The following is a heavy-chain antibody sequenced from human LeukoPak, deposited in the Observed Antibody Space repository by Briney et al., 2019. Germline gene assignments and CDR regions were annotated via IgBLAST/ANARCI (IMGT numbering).Heavy chain of an antibody. J-gene: IGHJ6*03. CDR1: GGSISSSSYY. CDR3: ARHPDYDFWSGPLGYYYMDV. D-gene: IGHD3-3*01. Sequence: SETLSLTCTVSGGSISSSSYYWGWIRQPPGKGLEWTGSIYYSGSTYYNPSLKSRVTISVDTSKNQFSLKLSSVTAADTAVYYCARHPDYDFWSGPLGYYYMDVWGKGTTVTVSS. CDR2: IYYSGST. V-gene: IGHV4-39*01.